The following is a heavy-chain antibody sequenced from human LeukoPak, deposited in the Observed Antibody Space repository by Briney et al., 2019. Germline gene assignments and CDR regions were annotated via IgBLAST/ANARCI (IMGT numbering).Heavy chain of an antibody. Sequence: ASVKVSCKASGYTFTCYGISWVRQAPGQGLEWMGWISAYNGNTNYAQKLQGRFTMTTDTSTSTAYMELRSLRSDDTAVYYCARVGITGTTSDYWGQGTLVTVSS. V-gene: IGHV1-18*01. CDR2: ISAYNGNT. J-gene: IGHJ4*02. D-gene: IGHD1-7*01. CDR1: GYTFTCYG. CDR3: ARVGITGTTSDY.